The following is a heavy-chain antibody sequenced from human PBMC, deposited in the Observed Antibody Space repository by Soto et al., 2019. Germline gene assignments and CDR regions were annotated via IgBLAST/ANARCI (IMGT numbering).Heavy chain of an antibody. CDR1: GFSLSTSGMR. V-gene: IGHV2-70*04. CDR3: ARAGSGSPYYYYYMDV. CDR2: IDWHDDK. J-gene: IGHJ6*03. Sequence: SGPKLVNPTETLTLTCTFSGFSLSTSGMRVNWIRQPPGRALEWLARIDWHDDKYYNTSLRARLTISKDTSKNQVVLTMTNMDPVDTATYFCARAGSGSPYYYYYMDVWGKGTTVTVSS. D-gene: IGHD3-10*01.